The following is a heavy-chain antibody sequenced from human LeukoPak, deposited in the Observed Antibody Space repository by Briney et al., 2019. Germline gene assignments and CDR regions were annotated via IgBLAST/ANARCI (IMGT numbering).Heavy chain of an antibody. CDR1: GGTFSSYA. CDR2: IIPILGIA. Sequence: SVKVSCKASGGTFSSYAISWVRQAPGQGLEWMGRIIPILGIANYAQKFQGRVTITADKSTSTAYMELSSLRSEDTAVYYCARDLANYYGSGSYYNPFDYWGRGTLVTVSS. CDR3: ARDLANYYGSGSYYNPFDY. V-gene: IGHV1-69*04. J-gene: IGHJ4*02. D-gene: IGHD3-10*01.